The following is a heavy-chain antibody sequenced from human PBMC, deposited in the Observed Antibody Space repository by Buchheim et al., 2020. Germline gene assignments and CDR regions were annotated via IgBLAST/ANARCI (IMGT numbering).Heavy chain of an antibody. J-gene: IGHJ4*02. CDR1: GFNLRNYA. D-gene: IGHD1/OR15-1a*01. CDR2: LSALGSTA. Sequence: EVQLLQSGGGLVQPGGSLRLSCAASGFNLRNYAMTWVRQAPGKGLEWVSVLSALGSTANYAASVEGRFPISRDTAKHTLYLQMNSLRAEDSAMYYCTTLREQKVLQDAFDSWGQGTL. CDR3: TTLREQKVLQDAFDS. V-gene: IGHV3-23*01.